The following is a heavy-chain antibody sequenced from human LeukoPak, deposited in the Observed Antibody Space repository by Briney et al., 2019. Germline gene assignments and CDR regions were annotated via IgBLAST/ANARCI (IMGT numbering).Heavy chain of an antibody. CDR1: GFTFSSYA. CDR3: ARDGYGDKRGDY. CDR2: ISSSSSYI. D-gene: IGHD4-17*01. J-gene: IGHJ4*02. V-gene: IGHV3-21*01. Sequence: GGSLRLSCAASGFTFSSYAMSWVRQAPGKGLEWVSSISSSSSYIYYADSVKGRFTISRDNAKNSLYLQMNSLRAEDTAVYYCARDGYGDKRGDYWGQGTLVTVSS.